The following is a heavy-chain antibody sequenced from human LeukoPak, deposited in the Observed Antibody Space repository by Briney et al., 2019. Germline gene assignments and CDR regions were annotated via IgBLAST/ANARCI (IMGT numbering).Heavy chain of an antibody. D-gene: IGHD6-19*01. J-gene: IGHJ4*02. CDR3: ARDQDSSGCFAY. V-gene: IGHV3-7*03. Sequence: GGSLRLSCAASGFTFSSYWMSWVRQAPGKGLEWVANIKQDGSEKYYVDSVKGRFTISRDNAKNPLDLQMNSLRAEDTAVYYCARDQDSSGCFAYWAQGTLATVSS. CDR2: IKQDGSEK. CDR1: GFTFSSYW.